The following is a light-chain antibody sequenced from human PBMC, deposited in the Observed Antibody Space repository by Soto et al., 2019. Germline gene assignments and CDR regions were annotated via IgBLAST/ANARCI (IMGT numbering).Light chain of an antibody. V-gene: IGLV2-14*01. CDR1: SSDVGGYNY. Sequence: QSALTQPASVSESPGQSITISCTGTSSDVGGYNYVSWYQQHPVKAPKLMIYDVTNRPSGVSDCFSGSKSGNTASLAISGLQADDEADYYCSSYTSSSTPYVFGTGTKSPS. CDR3: SSYTSSSTPYV. CDR2: DVT. J-gene: IGLJ1*01.